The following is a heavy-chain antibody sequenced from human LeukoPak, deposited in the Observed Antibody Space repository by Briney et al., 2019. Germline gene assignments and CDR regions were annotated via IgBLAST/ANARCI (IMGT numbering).Heavy chain of an antibody. CDR2: IVVGSGNT. J-gene: IGHJ5*02. D-gene: IGHD6-13*01. CDR3: AAGASSAAGLTFDP. Sequence: EASVKVSCTASGFTFTSSAVQWVRQARGQRLEWIGWIVVGSGNTNYAQKFQERVTITRDMSTSTAYMELSSLRSEDTAVYYCAAGASSAAGLTFDPWGQGTLVTVSS. CDR1: GFTFTSSA. V-gene: IGHV1-58*01.